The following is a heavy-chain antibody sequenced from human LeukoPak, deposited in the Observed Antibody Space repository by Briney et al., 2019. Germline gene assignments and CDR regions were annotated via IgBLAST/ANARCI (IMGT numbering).Heavy chain of an antibody. D-gene: IGHD5-12*01. J-gene: IGHJ6*03. CDR3: AKDLRDIVATNMDV. Sequence: PGGSLRLSCAGSGFTFSDYYMSWIRQAPGKGLEWVSYISSSGSTIYYADSVKGRFTISRDNSKNTLYLQMNSLRAEDTAVYYCAKDLRDIVATNMDVWGKGTTVTVSS. V-gene: IGHV3-11*04. CDR1: GFTFSDYY. CDR2: ISSSGSTI.